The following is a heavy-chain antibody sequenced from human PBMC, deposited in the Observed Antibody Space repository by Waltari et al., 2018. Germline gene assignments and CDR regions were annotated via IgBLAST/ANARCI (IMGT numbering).Heavy chain of an antibody. J-gene: IGHJ4*02. CDR2: VDPEDGET. Sequence: EVQLVQSGAEGKKPGATAKISCKVSGYTFTDYYIHWVQQAPGKGLEWMGLVDPEDGETIYAEKFQGRVTITADTSTDTAYMELSSLRSEDTAVYYCATLPRRGSVGSGVGYWGQGTLVTVSS. CDR1: GYTFTDYY. V-gene: IGHV1-69-2*01. D-gene: IGHD2-15*01. CDR3: ATLPRRGSVGSGVGY.